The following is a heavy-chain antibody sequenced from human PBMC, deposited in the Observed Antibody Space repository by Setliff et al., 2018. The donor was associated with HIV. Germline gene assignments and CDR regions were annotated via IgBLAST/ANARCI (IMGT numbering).Heavy chain of an antibody. CDR3: ARAAGWVDTEMIKY. CDR1: GYTFSNNG. J-gene: IGHJ4*02. D-gene: IGHD5-18*01. V-gene: IGHV1-18*01. CDR2: ISASKGYT. Sequence: ASVKVSCTASGYTFSNNGISWIRQAPGQGLEWVGWISASKGYTSYPQKFRGRVTMTTDTSTSTAYMELRSLRSDDTAVYYCARAAGWVDTEMIKYWGQGTPVTVSS.